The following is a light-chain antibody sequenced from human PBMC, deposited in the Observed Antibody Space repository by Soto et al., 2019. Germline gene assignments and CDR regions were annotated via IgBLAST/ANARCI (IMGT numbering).Light chain of an antibody. CDR2: GAS. J-gene: IGKJ5*01. CDR3: QQDYNLPPIT. Sequence: PGERVTLSCRASQSVSSSYLTWYQQKPGQAPRLLIYGASTRATSIPARFSGSGSGTDFTLTISSLQPEDFAVYYCQQDYNLPPITFRQGTRLEIK. V-gene: IGKV3D-7*01. CDR1: QSVSSSY.